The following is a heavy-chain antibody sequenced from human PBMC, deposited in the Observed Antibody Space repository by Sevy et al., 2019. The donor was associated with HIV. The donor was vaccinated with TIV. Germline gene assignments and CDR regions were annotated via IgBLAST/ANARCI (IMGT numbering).Heavy chain of an antibody. D-gene: IGHD5-18*01. CDR2: YSGST. V-gene: IGHV4-59*01. Sequence: SETLSLTSSVSGGSISSYYWSWIRQPPGKGLEWIDYSGSTSYNSSLKSRVTISVDRSKNQFSLKLRSVTAADTAIYYCARVRYTYGFPIFFDYWGQGILVTVSS. CDR1: GGSISSYY. J-gene: IGHJ4*02. CDR3: ARVRYTYGFPIFFDY.